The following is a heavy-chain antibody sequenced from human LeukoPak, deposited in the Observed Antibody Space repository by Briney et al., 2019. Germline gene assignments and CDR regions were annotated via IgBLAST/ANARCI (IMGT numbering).Heavy chain of an antibody. CDR3: VRGPHYGAYTDYFDY. CDR2: ISWDGGST. J-gene: IGHJ4*02. D-gene: IGHD4-17*01. V-gene: IGHV3-43D*03. CDR1: GLTFDDYA. Sequence: GGSLRLSCAASGLTFDDYAMHWVRQAPGKGLEWVSLISWDGGSTYYADSVKGRFTISRDNSKNSLYLQMNGLRVEDTALYYCVRGPHYGAYTDYFDYWGQGTLVTVSS.